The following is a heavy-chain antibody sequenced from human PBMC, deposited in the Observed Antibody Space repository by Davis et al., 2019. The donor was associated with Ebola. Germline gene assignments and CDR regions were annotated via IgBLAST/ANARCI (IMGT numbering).Heavy chain of an antibody. CDR2: IIPIFGTA. V-gene: IGHV1-69*13. J-gene: IGHJ6*02. CDR3: ARGVGAIPLYGMDV. D-gene: IGHD1-26*01. CDR1: GYTFTGYY. Sequence: SVKVSCKASGYTFTGYYMHWVRQAPGQGLEWMGGIIPIFGTANYAQKFQGRVTITADESTSTAYMELSSLRSEDTAVYYCARGVGAIPLYGMDVWGQGTTVTVSS.